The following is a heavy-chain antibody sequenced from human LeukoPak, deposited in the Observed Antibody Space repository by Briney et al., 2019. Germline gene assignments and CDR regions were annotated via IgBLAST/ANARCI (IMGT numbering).Heavy chain of an antibody. D-gene: IGHD3-3*01. V-gene: IGHV1-2*02. J-gene: IGHJ6*03. CDR1: GYTFTGYY. CDR3: ARTYYDFWSGPDYYYYMDV. Sequence: ASVKVSCKASGYTFTGYYMHWVRQAPGQGLEWMGWINPNSGGTNYAQKFQGRVTMTRDTFISTAYMELSRLRSDDTAVYYCARTYYDFWSGPDYYYYMDVWGKGTTVTVSS. CDR2: INPNSGGT.